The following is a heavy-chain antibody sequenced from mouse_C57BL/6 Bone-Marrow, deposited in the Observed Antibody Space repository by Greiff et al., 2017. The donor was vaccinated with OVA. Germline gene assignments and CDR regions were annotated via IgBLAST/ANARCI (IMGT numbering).Heavy chain of an antibody. J-gene: IGHJ1*03. CDR1: GYTFTDYN. D-gene: IGHD1-1*01. CDR2: INPNNGGT. Sequence: VQLQQSGPELVKPGASVKMSCKASGYTFTDYNMHWVKQSHGKSLEWIGYINPNNGGTSYNQKFKGKATLTVNKSSSTAYMELRSLTSEDSAVYYCAGSSYSNWYFDVWGTGTTVTVSS. CDR3: AGSSYSNWYFDV. V-gene: IGHV1-22*01.